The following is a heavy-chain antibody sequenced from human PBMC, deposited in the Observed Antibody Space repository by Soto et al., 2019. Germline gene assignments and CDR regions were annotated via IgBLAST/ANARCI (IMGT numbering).Heavy chain of an antibody. D-gene: IGHD3-10*01. V-gene: IGHV4-59*08. CDR1: GGSISGYY. Sequence: QVQLQESGPGLVKPSETLSLTCTVSGGSISGYYWSWIRQPPGKGLGYIGYIYSSGSTNYNPSLKSRVTFSVDTSKNQCSLKLASVTAADTAVYYCARAPRSGPFDYWGQGMLVTVSS. J-gene: IGHJ4*02. CDR2: IYSSGST. CDR3: ARAPRSGPFDY.